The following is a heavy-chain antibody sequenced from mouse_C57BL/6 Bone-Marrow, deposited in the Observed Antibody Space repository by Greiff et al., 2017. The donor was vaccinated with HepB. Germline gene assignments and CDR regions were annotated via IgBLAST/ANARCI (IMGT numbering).Heavy chain of an antibody. CDR3: TTGYGSSYWYFDV. Sequence: EVQRVESGAELVRPGASVKLSCTASGFNIKDDYMHWVKQRPEQGLEWIGWIDPENGDTEYASKFQGKATITADTSSNTAYLQLSSLTSEDTAVYYCTTGYGSSYWYFDVWGTGTMVTVSA. CDR2: IDPENGDT. D-gene: IGHD1-1*01. J-gene: IGHJ1*03. CDR1: GFNIKDDY. V-gene: IGHV14-4*01.